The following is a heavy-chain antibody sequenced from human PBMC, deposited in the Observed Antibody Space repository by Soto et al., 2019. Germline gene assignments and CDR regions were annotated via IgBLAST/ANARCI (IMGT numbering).Heavy chain of an antibody. Sequence: SETLSLTCAVYGGSFSGHYWSWIRQPPGKGLEWIGEINHSGSTNYNPSLKSRVTISVDTSKNQFSLKLSSVTAADTAVYYCARGGSDYYDSSGYYPPPKYYYYGMDVWGQGTTVTVSS. CDR2: INHSGST. V-gene: IGHV4-34*01. J-gene: IGHJ6*02. CDR1: GGSFSGHY. D-gene: IGHD3-22*01. CDR3: ARGGSDYYDSSGYYPPPKYYYYGMDV.